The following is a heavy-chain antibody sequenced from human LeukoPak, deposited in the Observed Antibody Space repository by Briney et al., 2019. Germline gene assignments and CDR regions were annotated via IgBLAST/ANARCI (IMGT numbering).Heavy chain of an antibody. V-gene: IGHV1-2*02. CDR1: GYTFTDCY. J-gene: IGHJ4*02. CDR2: INPNSGGT. Sequence: SVKVACMASGYTFTDCYMHWLRQAAGQGLDWMGSINPNSGGTNYARKLQGRVTMTRDTSISTAYMELSRLTSDHTAVYYCGRAPGYGSSSIRHYFDYWVQGTLVSVS. CDR3: GRAPGYGSSSIRHYFDY. D-gene: IGHD6-6*01.